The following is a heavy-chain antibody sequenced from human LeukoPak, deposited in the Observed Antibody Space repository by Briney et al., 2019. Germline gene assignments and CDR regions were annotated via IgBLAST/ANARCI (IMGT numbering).Heavy chain of an antibody. J-gene: IGHJ5*02. D-gene: IGHD4-17*01. V-gene: IGHV5-51*01. CDR1: GYSFTSYW. CDR3: ARHIPYGDYLGWFDP. Sequence: GESLKISCKGSGYSFTSYWIGWVRQMPGKGLEWMGIIYPGDSDTRYSPSFQGQVTISADKSISTAYLQWSSLKASDTAMYYCARHIPYGDYLGWFDPWGQGTLVTVSS. CDR2: IYPGDSDT.